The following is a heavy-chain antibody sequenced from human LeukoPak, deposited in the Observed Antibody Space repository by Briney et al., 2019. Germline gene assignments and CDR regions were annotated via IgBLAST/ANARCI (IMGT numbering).Heavy chain of an antibody. J-gene: IGHJ5*02. Sequence: ASVKLSCKASGYTFTSYDINGVRQATGQGLEWMGWMNPNSGNTGYAQKFQGRVTMTRNTSISTAYMELSSLRSEVTVVYYCARTAAAGRNSWFDPWGQGTLVTVSS. D-gene: IGHD6-13*01. V-gene: IGHV1-8*01. CDR1: GYTFTSYD. CDR3: ARTAAAGRNSWFDP. CDR2: MNPNSGNT.